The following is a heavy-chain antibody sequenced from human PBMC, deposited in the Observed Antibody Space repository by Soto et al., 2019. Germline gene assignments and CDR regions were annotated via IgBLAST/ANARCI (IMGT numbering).Heavy chain of an antibody. CDR3: ARGGTVTDYYYYGMDV. Sequence: QLQLQESGSGLVKPSQTLSLTCAVSGGSISSGGYSWSWIRQPPGKGLEWIGYIYHSGSTYYNPSLKSRVTISVDRSKNQSSLKLCSVTAADTAVYYCARGGTVTDYYYYGMDVWGQGTTVTVSS. D-gene: IGHD4-4*01. CDR1: GGSISSGGYS. J-gene: IGHJ6*02. V-gene: IGHV4-30-2*01. CDR2: IYHSGST.